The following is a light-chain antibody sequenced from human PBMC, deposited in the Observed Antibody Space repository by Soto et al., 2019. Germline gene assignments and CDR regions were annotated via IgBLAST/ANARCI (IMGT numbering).Light chain of an antibody. CDR1: QSISSW. CDR3: QQYNKYPWT. V-gene: IGKV1-5*03. J-gene: IGKJ1*01. Sequence: DIQMTQSPSTLSASVGDRVTITCRASQSISSWLAWYQQKPGKAPKLLIYKASSLESGVPSRFSGSGSGTEFTLTISSVQPDDFASYYCQQYNKYPWTFVQGTKVEI. CDR2: KAS.